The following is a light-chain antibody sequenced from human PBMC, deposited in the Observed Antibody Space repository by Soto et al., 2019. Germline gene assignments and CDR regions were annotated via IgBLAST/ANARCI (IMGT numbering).Light chain of an antibody. CDR3: GSHPAGSTLI. V-gene: IGLV2-14*03. CDR2: DVS. J-gene: IGLJ2*01. Sequence: QSALTQPASVSGSPGQSTTISCSGTSSDVGGYNEVSWYQQRPGKAPKLMIYDVSNRPSGVSNRFSASKSGNTASLTISGLQAEDEAYYYCGSHPAGSTLIFGGGTKLTVL. CDR1: SSDVGGYNE.